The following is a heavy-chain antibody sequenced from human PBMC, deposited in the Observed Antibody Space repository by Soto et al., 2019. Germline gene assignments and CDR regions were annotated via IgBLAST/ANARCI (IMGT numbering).Heavy chain of an antibody. CDR2: ISAYNGNT. CDR1: GYTFTSYG. CDR3: ARDCWGSGWYRTWFAP. Sequence: ASVKVSCKASGYTFTSYGISWVRQAPGQGLEWMGWISAYNGNTNYAQKLQGRVTMTTDTSTSTAYMELRSLRSDDTAVYYCARDCWGSGWYRTWFAPGGQGTLVTVSS. J-gene: IGHJ5*02. V-gene: IGHV1-18*01. D-gene: IGHD6-19*01.